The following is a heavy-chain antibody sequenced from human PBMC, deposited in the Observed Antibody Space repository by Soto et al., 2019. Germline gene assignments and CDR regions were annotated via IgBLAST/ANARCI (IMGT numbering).Heavy chain of an antibody. CDR1: GFTFSSYA. J-gene: IGHJ6*02. Sequence: EVQLLESGGGLVQPGGSLRLSCAASGFTFSSYAMSWVRQAPGKGLEWVSAISGSGGSTYYADSVKGRFTISRDNSKNTLYLQMNSLRAEDTAVYYCAKVLGASTSPNDGSYYYYYGMDVWGQGTTVTVSS. D-gene: IGHD1-1*01. CDR3: AKVLGASTSPNDGSYYYYYGMDV. V-gene: IGHV3-23*01. CDR2: ISGSGGST.